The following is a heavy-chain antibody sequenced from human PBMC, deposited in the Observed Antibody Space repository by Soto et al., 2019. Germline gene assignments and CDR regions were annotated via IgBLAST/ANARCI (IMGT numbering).Heavy chain of an antibody. Sequence: GESLKISRKGSGYSFTSYWISWVRQMPGKGLEWMGRIDPSDSYTNYSPSFQGHVTISADKSISTAYLQWSSLKASDTAMYYCASPYYYDSSGYVWGQGTLVTVSS. CDR1: GYSFTSYW. CDR2: IDPSDSYT. J-gene: IGHJ4*02. CDR3: ASPYYYDSSGYV. V-gene: IGHV5-10-1*01. D-gene: IGHD3-22*01.